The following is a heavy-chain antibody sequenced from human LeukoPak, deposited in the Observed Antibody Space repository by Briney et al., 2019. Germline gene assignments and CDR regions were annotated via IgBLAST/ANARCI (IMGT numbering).Heavy chain of an antibody. Sequence: GGSLRLSCAASGFTFSSYSMNWVRQAPGKGLEWVSSISSSSSYIYYADSVKGRFTISRDNSKNTLYLQMNSLRAEDTAVYYCAKDLRPLATMVYFDLWGRGTLVTVSS. D-gene: IGHD5-24*01. J-gene: IGHJ2*01. CDR3: AKDLRPLATMVYFDL. CDR1: GFTFSSYS. V-gene: IGHV3-21*04. CDR2: ISSSSSYI.